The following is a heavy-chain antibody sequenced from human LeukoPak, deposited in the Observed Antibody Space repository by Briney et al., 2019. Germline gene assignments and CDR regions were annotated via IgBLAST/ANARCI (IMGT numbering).Heavy chain of an antibody. J-gene: IGHJ4*02. D-gene: IGHD2-2*02. CDR3: AKLTGGYCSSTSCYTFDY. CDR1: GFTFSSYA. Sequence: QPGGSLRLSCAASGFTFSSYAMSWVRQAPGKGLEWVLAISGSGGSTYYADSVKGRFTISRDNSKNTLYLQMNSLRAEDTAVYYCAKLTGGYCSSTSCYTFDYWGQGTLVTVSS. V-gene: IGHV3-23*01. CDR2: ISGSGGST.